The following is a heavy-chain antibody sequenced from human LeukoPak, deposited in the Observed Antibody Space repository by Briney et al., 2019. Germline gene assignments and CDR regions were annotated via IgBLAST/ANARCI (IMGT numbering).Heavy chain of an antibody. J-gene: IGHJ4*02. D-gene: IGHD6-13*01. CDR3: AKDQDRIAAAGLDY. CDR2: IKQDGGEK. CDR1: GFTFSNYW. V-gene: IGHV3-7*01. Sequence: QPGGSLRLSCAASGFTFSNYWMSWVRQAPGKGLEWVANIKQDGGEKYNVDSVKGRFTISRDNAKNSLYLQMNSLRAEDTAVYYCAKDQDRIAAAGLDYWGQGTLVTVSS.